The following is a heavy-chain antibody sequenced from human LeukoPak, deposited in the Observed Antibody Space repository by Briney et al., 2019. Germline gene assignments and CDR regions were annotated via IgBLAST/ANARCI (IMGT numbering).Heavy chain of an antibody. J-gene: IGHJ2*01. Sequence: GASVKVSCKASGGTFSSYAISWVRQAPGQGLEWMGGIIPIFGTANYAQKFQGRVTITADESTSTAYMELSSLRSEDTAVYYCARGGYYDSSGWCFDLWGRGTLVTVSS. CDR1: GGTFSSYA. CDR2: IIPIFGTA. CDR3: ARGGYYDSSGWCFDL. D-gene: IGHD3-22*01. V-gene: IGHV1-69*13.